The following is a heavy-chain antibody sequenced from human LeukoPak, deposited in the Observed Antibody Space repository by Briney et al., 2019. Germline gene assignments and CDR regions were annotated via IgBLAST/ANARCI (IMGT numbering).Heavy chain of an antibody. J-gene: IGHJ4*02. CDR2: VNWNSVNI. V-gene: IGHV3-9*01. CDR1: GFTFDDYG. D-gene: IGHD3-10*01. CDR3: AKDGDTMVRGVITYFDY. Sequence: GRSLRLSCAASGFTFDDYGMHWVRQAPGKGLEWVAYVNWNSVNIAYAASVKGRFTISRDNAKNSLYLQMNSLRAEDTALYYCAKDGDTMVRGVITYFDYWGQGSLVTVSS.